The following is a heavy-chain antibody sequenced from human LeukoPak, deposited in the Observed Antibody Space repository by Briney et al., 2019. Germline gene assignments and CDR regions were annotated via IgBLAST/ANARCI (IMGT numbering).Heavy chain of an antibody. Sequence: GESLKISCKGSGYSFTKYWIGWVRQMPGKGLEWMGIIYPADSDTRYSPSFQGQVTISADKSITTAYLQWSSLKASDTAMYYCATPHDATAYYYDSSGYFYWGQGTLVTVSS. CDR1: GYSFTKYW. J-gene: IGHJ4*02. D-gene: IGHD3-22*01. CDR2: IYPADSDT. V-gene: IGHV5-51*01. CDR3: ATPHDATAYYYDSSGYFY.